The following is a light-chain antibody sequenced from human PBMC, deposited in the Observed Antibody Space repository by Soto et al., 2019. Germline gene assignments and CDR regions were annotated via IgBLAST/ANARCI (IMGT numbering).Light chain of an antibody. CDR2: DAS. J-gene: IGKJ4*01. Sequence: DTVMTQSPAPLSVSPGKRATLSCKASQSISSNLAWFQQKPGKAPRLIIYDASTMATGFPARFSGSGSGTEFTLTISSLQSEDVAVYYCQQYNNWPLTFGGGTKVDIK. CDR1: QSISSN. V-gene: IGKV3-15*01. CDR3: QQYNNWPLT.